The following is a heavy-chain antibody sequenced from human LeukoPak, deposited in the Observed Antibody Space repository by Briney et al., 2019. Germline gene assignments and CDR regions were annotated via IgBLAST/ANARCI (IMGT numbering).Heavy chain of an antibody. CDR3: ARTEIAVAGTGGDYYYYYGMDV. CDR1: GYTFTSYG. D-gene: IGHD6-13*01. Sequence: ASVKVSCKASGYTFTSYGISWVRQAPGQGLEWMGCISADNGDTNYAQNLQGRVTMTTDTFTSTAYMELRSLRSDDSAVYYCARTEIAVAGTGGDYYYYYGMDVWGQGTTVTVSS. CDR2: ISADNGDT. V-gene: IGHV1-18*01. J-gene: IGHJ6*02.